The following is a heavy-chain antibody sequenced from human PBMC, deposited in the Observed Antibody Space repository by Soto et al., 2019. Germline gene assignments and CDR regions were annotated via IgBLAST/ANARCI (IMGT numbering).Heavy chain of an antibody. CDR1: AVSFSSNA. CDR3: ARLRGPYGGTSRGVFDI. D-gene: IGHD4-17*01. V-gene: IGHV1-69*06. Sequence: QVQLVQSGAEVKKPGSSVKVSCKASAVSFSSNALTWVRQAPGQGLEWMGGVIPYFHTANYAQKFQGRVTITADKSTSTAYMELRSLRSEDTAVYYCARLRGPYGGTSRGVFDIGGQGTMVTVSS. CDR2: VIPYFHTA. J-gene: IGHJ3*02.